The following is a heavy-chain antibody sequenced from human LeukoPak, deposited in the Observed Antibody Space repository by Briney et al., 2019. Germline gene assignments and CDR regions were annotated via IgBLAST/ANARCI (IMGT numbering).Heavy chain of an antibody. J-gene: IGHJ1*01. CDR1: GFTFRSYG. V-gene: IGHV3-30*03. D-gene: IGHD2-2*01. CDR2: ISYDGSNK. Sequence: GGSLRLSCAASGFTFRSYGRHWVRQAPGKGLEWVAVISYDGSNKYYGDSVKGRFTISRDNSKNTLYLQMNSLRAEDTAVYYCAPGGYCSSTTCPEYFQHWGRGTLVTVSS. CDR3: APGGYCSSTTCPEYFQH.